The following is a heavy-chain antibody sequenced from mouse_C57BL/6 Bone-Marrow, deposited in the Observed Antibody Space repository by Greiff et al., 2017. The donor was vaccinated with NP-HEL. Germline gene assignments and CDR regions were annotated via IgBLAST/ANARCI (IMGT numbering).Heavy chain of an antibody. J-gene: IGHJ3*01. V-gene: IGHV1-81*01. Sequence: QVQLKESGAELARPGASVKLSCKASGYTFTSYGISWVKQRTGQGLEWIGEIYPRSGNTYYNEKFKGKATLTADKSSSTAYMELRSLTSEDSAVYFCAKLYYYGSRGAYWGQGTLVTVSA. CDR1: GYTFTSYG. CDR3: AKLYYYGSRGAY. CDR2: IYPRSGNT. D-gene: IGHD1-1*01.